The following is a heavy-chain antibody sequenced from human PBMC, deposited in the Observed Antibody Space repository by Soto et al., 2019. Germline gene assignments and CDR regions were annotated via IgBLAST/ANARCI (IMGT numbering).Heavy chain of an antibody. J-gene: IGHJ6*02. V-gene: IGHV1-69*12. D-gene: IGHD3-10*01. Sequence: QVHLVQSGAEMRKPGSSVRVSCKASGGPFTNYGLNWVRQAPGQGLEWMGGVIPIFGSATYAQKCQDRVTFTAGESTTTAYLELSGLRLDDTAIYYCATRRKRFSDFYYYGMDVWGQGTTVTVSS. CDR1: GGPFTNYG. CDR3: ATRRKRFSDFYYYGMDV. CDR2: VIPIFGSA.